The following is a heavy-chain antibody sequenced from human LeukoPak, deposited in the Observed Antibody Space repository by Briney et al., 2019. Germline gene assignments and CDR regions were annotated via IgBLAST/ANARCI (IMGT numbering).Heavy chain of an antibody. CDR1: GFTVSSNY. CDR2: IYSGGST. D-gene: IGHD2-21*02. V-gene: IGHV3-66*01. J-gene: IGHJ4*02. CDR3: ARGIVVVTAIDY. Sequence: GGSLRLSCAASGFTVSSNYMSWVRQAPGKGLEWVAVIYSGGSTYYADSVKGRFTISRDNSKNTLYLQMNSLRAEDTAVYYCARGIVVVTAIDYWGQGTLVTVSS.